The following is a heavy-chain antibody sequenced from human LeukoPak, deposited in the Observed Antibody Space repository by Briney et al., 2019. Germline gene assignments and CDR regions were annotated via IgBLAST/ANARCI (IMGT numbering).Heavy chain of an antibody. V-gene: IGHV3-7*01. Sequence: PGGSLRLSCAASGFTFSSYAMSWVRQAPGKGLEWVANIKTDGSQIYYVDSVKGRFTISRDNAKNSLYLQMNSLRAEDTAVYYCARERELGDYHAFDIWGQGTMVTVSS. CDR2: IKTDGSQI. CDR3: ARERELGDYHAFDI. CDR1: GFTFSSYA. D-gene: IGHD4-17*01. J-gene: IGHJ3*02.